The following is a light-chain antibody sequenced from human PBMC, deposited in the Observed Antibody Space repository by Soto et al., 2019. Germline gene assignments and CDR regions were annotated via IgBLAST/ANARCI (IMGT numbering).Light chain of an antibody. V-gene: IGKV1-12*01. CDR2: ASS. CDR1: QAVSTW. CDR3: QQANSFPFT. J-gene: IGKJ3*01. Sequence: DVQMTQSPSSVSASVGDRVTITCRASQAVSTWLAWYQQKPGKAPKLLIFASSSVQSGVPSRISGSGSGTDFTLTISSLQPEDFATYYCQQANSFPFTFGPGTKVDIK.